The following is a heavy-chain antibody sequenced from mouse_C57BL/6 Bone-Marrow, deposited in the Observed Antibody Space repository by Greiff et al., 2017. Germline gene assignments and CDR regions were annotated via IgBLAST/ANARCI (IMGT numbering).Heavy chain of an antibody. V-gene: IGHV1-81*01. J-gene: IGHJ2*01. CDR2: IYPRSGNT. D-gene: IGHD1-1*01. CDR3: ARLDYYYGTLYYFDY. CDR1: GYTFTSYG. Sequence: QVQLKQSGAELARPGASVKLSCKASGYTFTSYGISWVKQRTGQGLEWIGEIYPRSGNTYYNEKFKGKATLTADKSSSTAYMELRSLTSEDAAVYFCARLDYYYGTLYYFDYWGQGTTLTVSS.